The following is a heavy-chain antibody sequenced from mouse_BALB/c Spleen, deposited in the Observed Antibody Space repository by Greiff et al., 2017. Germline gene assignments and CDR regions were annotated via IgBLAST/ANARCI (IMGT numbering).Heavy chain of an antibody. CDR3: ARRGLSSRGGSYAMDY. Sequence: QVQLQQSGAELAKPGASVKMSCKASGYTFTSYWMQWVKQRPGQGLEWIGAIYPGDGDTRYTQKFKGKATLTADKSSSTAYMQLSSLASEDSAVYYCARRGLSSRGGSYAMDYWGQGTSVTVSS. J-gene: IGHJ4*01. CDR2: IYPGDGDT. D-gene: IGHD1-1*01. V-gene: IGHV1-87*01. CDR1: GYTFTSYW.